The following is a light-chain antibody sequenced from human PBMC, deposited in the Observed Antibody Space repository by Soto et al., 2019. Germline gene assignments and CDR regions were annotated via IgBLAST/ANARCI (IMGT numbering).Light chain of an antibody. Sequence: QSVLTQPASVSGSPGQSITISCTGTSSVVGGYNYVSWYQQHPGKAPKLMIYEVSNRPSGVSNRFSGSKSGNTASLTISGLQAEDEADYYCSSYTRSSTRVFGGGTKLTVL. CDR2: EVS. CDR1: SSVVGGYNY. J-gene: IGLJ3*02. V-gene: IGLV2-14*01. CDR3: SSYTRSSTRV.